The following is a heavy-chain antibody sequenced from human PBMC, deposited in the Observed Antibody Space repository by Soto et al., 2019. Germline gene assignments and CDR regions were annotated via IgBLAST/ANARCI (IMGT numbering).Heavy chain of an antibody. J-gene: IGHJ6*03. CDR3: ARGPRVRYSGSRLPYYYYMDV. CDR2: INHSGST. Sequence: SETLSLTCAVYGGSFSGYYWSWIRQPPGKGLGWIGEINHSGSTNYNPSLKSRVTISVDTSKNQFSLKLSSVTAADTAVYYCARGPRVRYSGSRLPYYYYMDVWGKGTTVTVSS. CDR1: GGSFSGYY. D-gene: IGHD5-12*01. V-gene: IGHV4-34*01.